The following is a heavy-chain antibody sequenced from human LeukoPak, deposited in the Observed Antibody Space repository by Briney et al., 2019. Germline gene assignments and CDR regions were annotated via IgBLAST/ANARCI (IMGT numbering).Heavy chain of an antibody. D-gene: IGHD3-10*01. CDR1: GYTFTSYW. CDR3: ARRSTYGSGTNYLFDY. J-gene: IGHJ4*02. V-gene: IGHV5-51*01. Sequence: TAGESLKISCKGSGYTFTSYWIAWVRQMPGKGLEWMGIIYPGDSDTRYSPSFQGQITISADKSISTAYLQWSSLKASDTAMYYCARRSTYGSGTNYLFDYWGQGTLVTVSS. CDR2: IYPGDSDT.